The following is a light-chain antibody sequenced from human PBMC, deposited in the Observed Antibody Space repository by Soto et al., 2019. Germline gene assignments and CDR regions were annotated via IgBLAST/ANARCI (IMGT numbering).Light chain of an antibody. V-gene: IGLV2-14*03. Sequence: QSLLTQPASLSGSPGQSITISCTGTSSDVGGYNYVSWYQHHPGKAPKLMIFDVSNRPSGVSNRFSGSKSGNTASLTISGLQPEDEADYYCSSYTTSNTRQIVFGTGTKVTVL. CDR3: SSYTTSNTRQIV. CDR2: DVS. J-gene: IGLJ1*01. CDR1: SSDVGGYNY.